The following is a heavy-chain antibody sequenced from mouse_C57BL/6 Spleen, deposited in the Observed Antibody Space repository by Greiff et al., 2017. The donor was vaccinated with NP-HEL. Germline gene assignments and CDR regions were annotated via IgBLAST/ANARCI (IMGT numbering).Heavy chain of an antibody. CDR2: ISDGGSYT. J-gene: IGHJ3*01. V-gene: IGHV5-4*03. CDR1: GFTFSSYA. Sequence: EVKLVESGGGLVKPGGSLKLSCAASGFTFSSYAMSWVRQTPEKRLEWVATISDGGSYTYYPDNVKGRFTISRDNAKNNLYLQMSHLKSEDTAMYYCARGDYYGNPWFAYWGQGTLVTVSA. D-gene: IGHD2-1*01. CDR3: ARGDYYGNPWFAY.